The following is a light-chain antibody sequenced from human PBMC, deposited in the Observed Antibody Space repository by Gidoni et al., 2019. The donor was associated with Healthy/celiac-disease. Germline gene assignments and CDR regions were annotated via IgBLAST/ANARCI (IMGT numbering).Light chain of an antibody. J-gene: IGKJ1*01. Sequence: AIQMTPSPSSLSASVGDRVTITCRASQGIRNDLGWYQQKPGKAPKLLIYAASRLQSGVPSRFSGSGSGTDVTLTISSLQPEDFATYYCLQDYNYPWTFGQGTKVEIK. CDR3: LQDYNYPWT. CDR2: AAS. CDR1: QGIRND. V-gene: IGKV1-6*01.